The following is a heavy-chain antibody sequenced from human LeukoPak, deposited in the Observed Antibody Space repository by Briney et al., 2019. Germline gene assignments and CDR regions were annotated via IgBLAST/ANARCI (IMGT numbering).Heavy chain of an antibody. CDR3: ARLYGSGRNYLDY. D-gene: IGHD3-10*01. J-gene: IGHJ4*02. V-gene: IGHV4-31*03. CDR2: IYYRGDT. Sequence: SETLSLTCTVSSGSIRSDNYYWSLIRQFPGKGLEWIGYIYYRGDTYYNPSLKSRVSISVDTSKSHFSLNLISVTAADTAIYYCARLYGSGRNYLDYWGQGKLVTVSS. CDR1: SGSIRSDNYY.